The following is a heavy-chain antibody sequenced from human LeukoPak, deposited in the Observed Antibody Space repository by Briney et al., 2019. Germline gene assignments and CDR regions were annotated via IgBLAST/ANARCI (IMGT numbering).Heavy chain of an antibody. CDR2: ISGGGTST. CDR1: GFTFSRYG. V-gene: IGHV3-23*01. J-gene: IGHJ4*02. CDR3: SRAYNYRYFFDY. Sequence: GGSLRLSCVASGFTFSRYGMSWVRQAPGKGLEWVSAISGGGTSTYYADSVKGRFTISRDNSKNTLNLQVNSLRAEDTAVYYCSRAYNYRYFFDYWGQGTLVTVSS. D-gene: IGHD5-24*01.